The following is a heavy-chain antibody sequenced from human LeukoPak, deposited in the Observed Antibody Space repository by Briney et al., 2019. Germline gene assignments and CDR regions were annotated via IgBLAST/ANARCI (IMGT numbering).Heavy chain of an antibody. V-gene: IGHV3-66*01. J-gene: IGHJ6*04. CDR1: GFTVSSNY. CDR3: AELGITMIGGV. Sequence: GGSLRLSCASSGFTVSSNYMTWVRQAPGKGLEWVSVIYSGGSTYYSDSVKGRITISRDNSKNTLYLQMNSLRAEDTAVYYCAELGITMIGGVWGKGTTVTISS. D-gene: IGHD3-10*02. CDR2: IYSGGST.